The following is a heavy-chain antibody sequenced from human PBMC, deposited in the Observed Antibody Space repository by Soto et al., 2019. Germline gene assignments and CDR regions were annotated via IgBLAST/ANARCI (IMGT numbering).Heavy chain of an antibody. D-gene: IGHD5-12*01. Sequence: PGGSLRLSCAASGFTFSSYSMNWVRQAPGKGLEWVSSISSSSSYIYYEDSGKGRFTISRDNAKNSLYLQMNSLSAEDTAVYYCARFSPGDPYSGYDSGYFDYWGQGTLVTVSS. CDR3: ARFSPGDPYSGYDSGYFDY. J-gene: IGHJ4*02. V-gene: IGHV3-21*01. CDR2: ISSSSSYI. CDR1: GFTFSSYS.